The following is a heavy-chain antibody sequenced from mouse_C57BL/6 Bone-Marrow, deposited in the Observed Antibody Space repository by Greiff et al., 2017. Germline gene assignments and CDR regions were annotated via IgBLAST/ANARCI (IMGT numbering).Heavy chain of an antibody. Sequence: QVQLQQSGAELVRPGTSVKMSCKASGYTFTNYWIGWAQQRPGHGLEWIGDIYPGGGYTNYNEKFKGKATLTADKSSSTAYMQFSSLTSEDSAIYYCARTFYYGYDAGFAYWGQGTLVTVSA. CDR1: GYTFTNYW. J-gene: IGHJ3*01. CDR2: IYPGGGYT. V-gene: IGHV1-63*01. CDR3: ARTFYYGYDAGFAY. D-gene: IGHD2-2*01.